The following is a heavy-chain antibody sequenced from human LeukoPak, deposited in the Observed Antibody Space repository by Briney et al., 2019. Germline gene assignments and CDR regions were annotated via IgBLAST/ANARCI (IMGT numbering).Heavy chain of an antibody. CDR1: GGTFSSYA. V-gene: IGHV1-69*05. CDR3: AREGECITMIGGIDY. Sequence: SVKVSCKASGGTFSSYAISWVRQAPGQGLEWMGRIIPIFGTANYAQKFQGRVTITTDESTSTAYIELSSLRSEDTAVYYCAREGECITMIGGIDYWGQGTLVTVSS. D-gene: IGHD3-22*01. J-gene: IGHJ4*02. CDR2: IIPIFGTA.